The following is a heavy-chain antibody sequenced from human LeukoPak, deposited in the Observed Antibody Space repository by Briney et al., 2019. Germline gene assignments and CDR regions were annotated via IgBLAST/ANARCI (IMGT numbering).Heavy chain of an antibody. V-gene: IGHV3-33*06. J-gene: IGHJ4*02. CDR1: GFTFSHYG. Sequence: PGGSLRLSCAASGFTFSHYGMHWVRQAPGRGLEWVAVIWSDGSNKFYADPAKGRFTISRDNSQNTVDLHMNILRAEDTAVYYCAKDAQRGFDYSNSLEYWGQGTLVTVSS. CDR2: IWSDGSNK. CDR3: AKDAQRGFDYSNSLEY. D-gene: IGHD4-11*01.